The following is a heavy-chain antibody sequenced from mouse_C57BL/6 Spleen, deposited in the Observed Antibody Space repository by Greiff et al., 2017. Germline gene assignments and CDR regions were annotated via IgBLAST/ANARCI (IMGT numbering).Heavy chain of an antibody. J-gene: IGHJ2*01. CDR3: ARWAGYFDY. V-gene: IGHV1-61*01. CDR1: GYTFTSYW. CDR2: IYPSDSET. Sequence: QVHVKQPGAELVRPGSSVKLSCKASGYTFTSYWMDWVKQRPGQGLEWIGNIYPSDSETHYNQKFKDKATLTVDKSSSTAYMQLSSLTSEDSAVYYCARWAGYFDYWGQGTTLTVSS.